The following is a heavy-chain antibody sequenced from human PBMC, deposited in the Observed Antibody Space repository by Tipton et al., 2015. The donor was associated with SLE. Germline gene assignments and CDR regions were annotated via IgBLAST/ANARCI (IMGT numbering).Heavy chain of an antibody. D-gene: IGHD6-13*01. J-gene: IGHJ4*02. Sequence: TLSLTCAVYGESISGYYWSWIRQPPGKGLECIGEINHSWGTHYNPSLKSRVIMSMDTSKNQFSLRLRSVTAADTAVYYCARKVWGSSWYWDYWGQGTLVTVSS. CDR1: GESISGYY. CDR3: ARKVWGSSWYWDY. CDR2: INHSWGT. V-gene: IGHV4-34*01.